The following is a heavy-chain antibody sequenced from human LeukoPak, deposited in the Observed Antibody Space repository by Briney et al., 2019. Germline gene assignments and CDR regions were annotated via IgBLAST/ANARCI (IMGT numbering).Heavy chain of an antibody. CDR1: GGSISSGGYY. V-gene: IGHV4-30-2*01. J-gene: IGHJ4*02. CDR2: IYHSGST. CDR3: ARDVGYYGSGSHYLDY. Sequence: SQTLSLTCTVSGGSISSGGYYWSWIRQPPGKGLEGIGYIYHSGSTYYNPSLKSRVTISVARSKNPFSLKLSSVTAADKAVYYCARDVGYYGSGSHYLDYWGQGILVTVSS. D-gene: IGHD3-10*01.